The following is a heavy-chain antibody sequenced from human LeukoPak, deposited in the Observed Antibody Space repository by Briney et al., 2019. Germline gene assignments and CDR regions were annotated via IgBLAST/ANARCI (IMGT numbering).Heavy chain of an antibody. CDR1: GFTFSSYG. CDR2: ISGSGGST. J-gene: IGHJ4*02. V-gene: IGHV3-23*01. Sequence: GGSLRLSCAASGFTFSSYGMSWVRQAPGKGLEWVSAISGSGGSTYYADSVKGRFTISRDNSKNTLYLQMNSLRAEDTAVYYCAKLYCGGDCHHFDYWGQGTLVTVSS. D-gene: IGHD2-21*02. CDR3: AKLYCGGDCHHFDY.